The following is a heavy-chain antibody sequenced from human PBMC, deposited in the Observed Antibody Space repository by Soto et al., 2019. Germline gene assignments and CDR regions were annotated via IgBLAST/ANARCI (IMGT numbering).Heavy chain of an antibody. Sequence: ASVKVSCKASGYTFTGYYMHWVRQAPGQGLEWMGWINPNSGGTNYAQKFQCWVTMTRDTSISTAYMELSRLRSDDTAVYYCARGGRYCSGGSCPRAHYYYYMDVWGKGTTVTVSS. CDR3: ARGGRYCSGGSCPRAHYYYYMDV. V-gene: IGHV1-2*04. J-gene: IGHJ6*03. D-gene: IGHD2-15*01. CDR2: INPNSGGT. CDR1: GYTFTGYY.